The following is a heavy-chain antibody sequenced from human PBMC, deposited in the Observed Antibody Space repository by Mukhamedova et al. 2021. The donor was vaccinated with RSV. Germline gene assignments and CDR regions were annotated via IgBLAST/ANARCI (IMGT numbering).Heavy chain of an antibody. Sequence: EWVSYISSSSSTIYYADSVKGRFTISRDNAKNSLYLQMNSLRAEDTAVYYCARCQRYGYYYYYGMDVWGQGTTVTVSS. D-gene: IGHD1-14*01. V-gene: IGHV3-48*04. CDR2: ISSSSSTI. CDR3: ARCQRYGYYYYYGMDV. J-gene: IGHJ6*02.